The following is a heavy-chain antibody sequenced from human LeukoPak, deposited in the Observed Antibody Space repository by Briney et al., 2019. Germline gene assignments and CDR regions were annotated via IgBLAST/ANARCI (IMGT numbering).Heavy chain of an antibody. CDR2: ISGSGGST. CDR3: AKALERVTIFGVVILYFDY. J-gene: IGHJ4*02. CDR1: GFTFSSYA. V-gene: IGHV3-23*01. Sequence: GGSLRLSCAASGFTFSSYAMSWVRQAPGKGLEWVSAISGSGGSTYYADSVKGRFTISRDNSKNTLCLQMNSLRAEDTAVYYCAKALERVTIFGVVILYFDYWGQGTLVTVSS. D-gene: IGHD3-3*01.